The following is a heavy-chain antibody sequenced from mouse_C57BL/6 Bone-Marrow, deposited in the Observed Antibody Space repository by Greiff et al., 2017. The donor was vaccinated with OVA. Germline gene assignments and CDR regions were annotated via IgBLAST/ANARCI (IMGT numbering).Heavy chain of an antibody. CDR1: GFTFSDYY. CDR2: IRNGGGST. CDR3: ARHKGYFDV. J-gene: IGHJ1*03. Sequence: EVQGVESGGGLVQPGGSLKLSCAASGFTFSDYYMYWVRQTPEKRLEWVAYIRNGGGSTYYPDTVKGRFTISRDNAKNTMYLQMSRLKSEDTAMYYCARHKGYFDVWGTGTTVTVSS. V-gene: IGHV5-12*01.